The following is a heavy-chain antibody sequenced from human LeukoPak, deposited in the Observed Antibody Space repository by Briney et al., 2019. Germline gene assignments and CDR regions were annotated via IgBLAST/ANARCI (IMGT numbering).Heavy chain of an antibody. CDR2: IWNDGSNK. Sequence: GRSLRLSCAASGFTFRNYGMHRVRQAPVKGLEWVAVIWNDGSNKYYGDSVKGRFTIPRDNSKNTLSLQMNSLRAEDTAVYYCARGDDGSGSFYNGLDTFDIWGLGTMVTVSS. J-gene: IGHJ3*02. CDR1: GFTFRNYG. V-gene: IGHV3-33*01. CDR3: ARGDDGSGSFYNGLDTFDI. D-gene: IGHD3-10*01.